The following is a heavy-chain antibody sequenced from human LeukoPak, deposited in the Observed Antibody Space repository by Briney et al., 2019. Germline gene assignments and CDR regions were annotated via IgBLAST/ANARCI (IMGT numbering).Heavy chain of an antibody. V-gene: IGHV1-69*05. CDR2: IIPIFGTA. CDR1: GGTFSSYA. D-gene: IGHD2-15*01. J-gene: IGHJ5*02. Sequence: ASVKVSCKASGGTFSSYAISWVRQAPGQGREWMGGIIPIFGTANYAQKFQGRVTITTDESTSTAYMELSSLRSEDTAVYYCARDRSGSNRWFDPWGQGTLVTVSS. CDR3: ARDRSGSNRWFDP.